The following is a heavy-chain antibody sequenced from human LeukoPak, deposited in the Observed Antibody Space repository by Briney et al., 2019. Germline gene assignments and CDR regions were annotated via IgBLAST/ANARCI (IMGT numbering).Heavy chain of an antibody. J-gene: IGHJ4*02. Sequence: PGGSLRLSCAASGFTFDEYAMHWVRQAPGKGQEWVSGISWNSGRIGYADSVKGRFTISRDNAKNSLYLQMNSLRAEDMALYCCAKGTHDYGGNSEYYFDYWGQGTLVTVSS. CDR2: ISWNSGRI. CDR1: GFTFDEYA. D-gene: IGHD4-23*01. CDR3: AKGTHDYGGNSEYYFDY. V-gene: IGHV3-9*03.